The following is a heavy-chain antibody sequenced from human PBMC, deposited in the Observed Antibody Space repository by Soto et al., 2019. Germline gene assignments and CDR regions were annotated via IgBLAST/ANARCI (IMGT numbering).Heavy chain of an antibody. Sequence: EVQLVESGGGVLRPGGSLGLSCAASGFTFDDYGMSWARQAPGKGLEWVSGVNWNGGSTGYADSVKGRFTISRDNAKNSLYLQMNSLRVEDTAFYYCVRGATLNFDYWGQGTLVTVSS. J-gene: IGHJ4*02. CDR2: VNWNGGST. V-gene: IGHV3-20*04. CDR1: GFTFDDYG. CDR3: VRGATLNFDY.